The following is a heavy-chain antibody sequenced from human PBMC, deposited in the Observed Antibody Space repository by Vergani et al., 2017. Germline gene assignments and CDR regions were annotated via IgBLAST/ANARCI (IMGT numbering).Heavy chain of an antibody. V-gene: IGHV3-21*01. J-gene: IGHJ6*03. Sequence: EVQLVESGGGLVKPGGSLRLSCAASGFTFSSYSMNWVRQAPGKGLEWVSSISSSSSYIYYADSVKGRFTISRDNAKNSLYLQMNSLRAEDTAVYYCARDGDDCSSTSCYPSYYYYYMDVWGKGTTVTVSS. CDR3: ARDGDDCSSTSCYPSYYYYYMDV. D-gene: IGHD2-2*01. CDR2: ISSSSSYI. CDR1: GFTFSSYS.